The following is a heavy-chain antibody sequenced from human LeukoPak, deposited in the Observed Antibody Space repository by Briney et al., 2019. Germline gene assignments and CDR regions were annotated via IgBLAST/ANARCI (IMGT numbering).Heavy chain of an antibody. V-gene: IGHV1-24*01. Sequence: ASVKVSCKVSGYTLTELSMHWVRQAPGKGLEWMGGFDPEDGETIYAQKFQGRVTMTEDTSTDTAYMELSSLRSEDTAVYYCATGRDDGLERRIRPCYFDYWGQGTMVTVSS. J-gene: IGHJ4*02. CDR2: FDPEDGET. CDR1: GYTLTELS. D-gene: IGHD1-1*01. CDR3: ATGRDDGLERRIRPCYFDY.